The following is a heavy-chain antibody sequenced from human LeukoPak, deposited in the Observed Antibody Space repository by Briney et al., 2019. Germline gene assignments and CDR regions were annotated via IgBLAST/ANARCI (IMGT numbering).Heavy chain of an antibody. J-gene: IGHJ4*02. CDR1: GFTFSSYS. V-gene: IGHV3-48*02. Sequence: PGGSLRLSCAASGFTFSSYSMNWVRQAPGKGLEWASYIRSSSSTIYYADSVKGRFTISRDNAKNSLYLQMNSLRDEDTAVYYCARDGIQLWTGAFDYWGQGTLVTVSS. CDR2: IRSSSSTI. D-gene: IGHD5-18*01. CDR3: ARDGIQLWTGAFDY.